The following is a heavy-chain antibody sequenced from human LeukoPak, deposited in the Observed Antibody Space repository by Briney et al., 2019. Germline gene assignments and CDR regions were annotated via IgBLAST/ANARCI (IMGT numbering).Heavy chain of an antibody. V-gene: IGHV3-74*01. Sequence: GGSLRLSCAASGFTFSFYWMHWVRQAPGKGLVWVSRINTDGSSTSYADSVKGRFTISRDNAKNTMYMQLNSLRAEDTAVYYCARADGGSLPAGYWGQGTLVTVSS. D-gene: IGHD6-25*01. CDR2: INTDGSST. J-gene: IGHJ4*02. CDR3: ARADGGSLPAGY. CDR1: GFTFSFYW.